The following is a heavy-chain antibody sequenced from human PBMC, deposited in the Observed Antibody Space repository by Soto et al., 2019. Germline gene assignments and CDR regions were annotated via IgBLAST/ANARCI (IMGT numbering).Heavy chain of an antibody. CDR3: ASNRYSSSWPYYYYYYGMDV. D-gene: IGHD6-13*01. Sequence: SETLSLTCTVSGGSISNYYWSWIRQPPGKGLEWIGYIYYSGSTNYNPSLKSRVTISVDTSKNQFSLKLSSVTAADTAVYYCASNRYSSSWPYYYYYYGMDVWGQGTTVTVSS. J-gene: IGHJ6*02. CDR2: IYYSGST. V-gene: IGHV4-59*01. CDR1: GGSISNYY.